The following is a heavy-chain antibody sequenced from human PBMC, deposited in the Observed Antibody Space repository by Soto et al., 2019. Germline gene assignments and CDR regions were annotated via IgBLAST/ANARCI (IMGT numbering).Heavy chain of an antibody. J-gene: IGHJ4*02. CDR2: IYYSETT. V-gene: IGHV4-31*01. CDR3: XXXPLT. CDR1: GGSISSGGYY. Sequence: QVQLQESGPGLVKPSQTLSLTCTVSGGSISSGGYYWNWIRQHPGKGLEWIGYIYYSETTYYNPXXXXXXXXXXXXXXXXXXXXXXXXXXXXXXXXXXXXXPLTWGQGTLVTVSS.